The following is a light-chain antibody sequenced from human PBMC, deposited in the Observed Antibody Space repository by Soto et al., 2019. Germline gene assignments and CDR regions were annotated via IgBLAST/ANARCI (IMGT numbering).Light chain of an antibody. CDR1: SSDVGAYKY. V-gene: IGLV2-8*01. CDR3: SSYAGSNVYV. J-gene: IGLJ1*01. Sequence: QSALTQPPSASGSPGQSVTISCTGTSSDVGAYKYVSWYQQHPGKAPKVMIYEVSKRPSGVPDRFSGSKSGNTASLTVSGLQAEDEADYYCSSYAGSNVYVFGTGTKLTVL. CDR2: EVS.